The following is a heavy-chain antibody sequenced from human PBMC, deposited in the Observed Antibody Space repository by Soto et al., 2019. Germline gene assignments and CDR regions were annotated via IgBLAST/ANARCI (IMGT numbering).Heavy chain of an antibody. Sequence: GESLKISCKGSGYSFTSYWIGWVRQMPGKGLEWMGIIYPGDSDTRYSPSFRGQVTISADKSISTAYLQWSSLKASDTAMYYCAGCSGGSCYPNGAFDIWGQGTMVTVSS. D-gene: IGHD2-15*01. CDR3: AGCSGGSCYPNGAFDI. CDR2: IYPGDSDT. CDR1: GYSFTSYW. J-gene: IGHJ3*02. V-gene: IGHV5-51*01.